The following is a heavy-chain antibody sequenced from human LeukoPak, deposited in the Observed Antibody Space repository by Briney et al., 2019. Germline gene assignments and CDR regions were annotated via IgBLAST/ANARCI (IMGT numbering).Heavy chain of an antibody. D-gene: IGHD5-12*01. CDR2: ISYSGST. Sequence: SETLSLTCTVSGGSISSYYWSWIRQPPGKGLEWIGYISYSGSTNYNPSLKSRVTISVDTSKNKFSLKLSSVTAADTAVYYCARDSSGYGGNWFDPWGQGTLVTVSS. V-gene: IGHV4-59*01. CDR3: ARDSSGYGGNWFDP. J-gene: IGHJ5*02. CDR1: GGSISSYY.